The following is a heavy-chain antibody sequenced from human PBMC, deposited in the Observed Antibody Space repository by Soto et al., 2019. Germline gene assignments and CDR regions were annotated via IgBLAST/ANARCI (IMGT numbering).Heavy chain of an antibody. D-gene: IGHD6-19*01. CDR1: GYTFTSYG. V-gene: IGHV1-18*01. Sequence: ASVKVSCKASGYTFTSYGISWVRQAPGQGLEWMGWISAYNGNTNYAQKLQGRVTMTTDTSTSTAYMELRSLRSDDTAVYYCARVGYSSGCYLENYYGMDVWGQGTTVTVYS. CDR3: ARVGYSSGCYLENYYGMDV. J-gene: IGHJ6*02. CDR2: ISAYNGNT.